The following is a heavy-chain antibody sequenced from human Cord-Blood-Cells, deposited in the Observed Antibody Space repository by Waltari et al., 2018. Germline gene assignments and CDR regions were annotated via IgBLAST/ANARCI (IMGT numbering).Heavy chain of an antibody. D-gene: IGHD6-13*01. CDR3: ARQDSSSWYDY. Sequence: QLQLQESGPGLVKPSETLSLTCTVSGGSISSSSYYWGWIRQPPGKGLEWIGSIYYGGSTYYNPSLKSRVTISVDTSKNQFSLKLSSVTAADTAVYYCARQDSSSWYDYWGQGTLVTVSS. J-gene: IGHJ4*02. CDR1: GGSISSSSYY. V-gene: IGHV4-39*01. CDR2: IYYGGST.